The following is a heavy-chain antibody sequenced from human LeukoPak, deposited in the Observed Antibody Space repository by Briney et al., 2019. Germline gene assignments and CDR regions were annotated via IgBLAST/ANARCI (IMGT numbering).Heavy chain of an antibody. CDR2: IRYDGSNK. CDR1: GFTFSSYG. D-gene: IGHD6-13*01. J-gene: IGHJ4*02. CDR3: AKGMETSSSLDY. Sequence: SGGSLRLSCAASGFTFSSYGMHWVRQAPGKGLEWVAFIRYDGSNKYYADSVKGRFTIPRDNSKNTLYLQMNSLRAEDTAVYYCAKGMETSSSLDYWGQGTLVTVSS. V-gene: IGHV3-30*02.